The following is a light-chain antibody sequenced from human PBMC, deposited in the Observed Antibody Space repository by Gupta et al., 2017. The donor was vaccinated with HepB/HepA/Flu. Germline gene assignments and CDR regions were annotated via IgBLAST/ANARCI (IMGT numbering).Light chain of an antibody. CDR2: DVS. V-gene: IGKV1-39*01. CDR3: LQADSAPCT. J-gene: IGKJ2*02. Sequence: DIKMTQSPSSLSASVGDRVTTTCRASQSISSYLHWYQQKPGKAPKLLIYDVSRVQSGVPSRFSGSRSGTDFTLTISRLQPEDFAAYYCLQADSAPCTFGQGTKMEIK. CDR1: QSISSY.